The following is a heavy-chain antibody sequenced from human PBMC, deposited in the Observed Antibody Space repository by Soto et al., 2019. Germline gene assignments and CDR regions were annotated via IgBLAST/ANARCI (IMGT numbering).Heavy chain of an antibody. J-gene: IGHJ4*02. Sequence: LCGGSVSSYYWTWIRKPPGKGLEWIGYIRYSGSTNYNPSLKSRVSISVDTSKNQFSLDLSSVTAADTAVYYCARGDYYFASGTYYGFDLWGQGTLVTVSS. D-gene: IGHD3-10*01. V-gene: IGHV4-59*02. CDR1: GGSVSSYY. CDR2: IRYSGST. CDR3: ARGDYYFASGTYYGFDL.